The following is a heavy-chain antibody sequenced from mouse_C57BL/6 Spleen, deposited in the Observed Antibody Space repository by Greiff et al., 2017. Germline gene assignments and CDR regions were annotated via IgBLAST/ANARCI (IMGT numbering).Heavy chain of an antibody. CDR3: TRKGAIYYDYAWFAY. V-gene: IGHV1-15*01. D-gene: IGHD2-4*01. CDR1: GYTFTDYE. Sequence: VQLQQSGAELVRPGASVTLSCKASGYTFTDYEMHWVKQTPVHGLEWIGAIDPETGGTAYNQKFKGKAILTADKSSSTAYMELRSLTSEDSAVDYCTRKGAIYYDYAWFAYWGQGTLVTVSA. CDR2: IDPETGGT. J-gene: IGHJ3*01.